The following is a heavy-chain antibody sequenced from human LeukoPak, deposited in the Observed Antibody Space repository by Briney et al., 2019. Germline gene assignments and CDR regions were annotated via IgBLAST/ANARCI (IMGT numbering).Heavy chain of an antibody. CDR1: GFTVSSNH. D-gene: IGHD1-1*01. Sequence: GGSLRLSCAASGFTVSSNHMSWVRQAPGKGLEWVSVIYSGGTTDYADPVKGRFTISRDNLKNTLYLQMNSLRAEDTAVYYCARGPAGYNWGQGTLVTFSS. CDR3: ARGPAGYN. V-gene: IGHV3-53*01. J-gene: IGHJ4*02. CDR2: IYSGGTT.